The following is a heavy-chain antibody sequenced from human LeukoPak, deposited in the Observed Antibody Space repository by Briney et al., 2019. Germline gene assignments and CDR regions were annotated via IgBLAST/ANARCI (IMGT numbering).Heavy chain of an antibody. CDR2: VSNSGDYI. D-gene: IGHD2-8*01. CDR1: GFTFSNYR. CDR3: ARALIGYYFDY. Sequence: KPGGSLRLSCAASGFTFSNYRTHWVRQAPGKGLEWVSSVSNSGDYIHYADSVKGRFTISRDNSKNSLYLQMNSLRAEDTAVYYCARALIGYYFDYWGQGTLVTVSS. J-gene: IGHJ4*02. V-gene: IGHV3-21*06.